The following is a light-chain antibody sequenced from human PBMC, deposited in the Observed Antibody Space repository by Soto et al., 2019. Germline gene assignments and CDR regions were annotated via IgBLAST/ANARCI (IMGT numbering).Light chain of an antibody. J-gene: IGKJ4*01. V-gene: IGKV3-11*01. Sequence: VLTQSPATLSLSPGERATLSWRASQTVSSFLAWYQQKPGQAPRLLIHDSSDRATGIPARFSGSGSGTDFTLTISSLEPEDVAVYYCQQRSNSPLTFGGGTKVDIK. CDR2: DSS. CDR1: QTVSSF. CDR3: QQRSNSPLT.